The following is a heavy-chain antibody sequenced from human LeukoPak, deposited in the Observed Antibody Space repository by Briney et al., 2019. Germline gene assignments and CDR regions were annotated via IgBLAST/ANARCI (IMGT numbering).Heavy chain of an antibody. CDR3: ARDSYYYDSSGYHRTNWFDP. CDR1: GFTVSSNY. Sequence: GGSLRLSCAASGFTVSSNYMSWVRQAPGKGLEWVSVIYSGGSTYYADSVKGRFTISRDNSKNTLYLQMNSLRAEDTAVYYCARDSYYYDSSGYHRTNWFDPWGQGTLVTVSS. V-gene: IGHV3-53*01. D-gene: IGHD3-22*01. J-gene: IGHJ5*02. CDR2: IYSGGST.